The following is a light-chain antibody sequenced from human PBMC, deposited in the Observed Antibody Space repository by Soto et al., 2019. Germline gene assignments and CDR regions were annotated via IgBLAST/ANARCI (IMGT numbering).Light chain of an antibody. CDR1: QSVSSSY. CDR3: QQYGSSPLT. CDR2: GAS. V-gene: IGKV3-20*01. J-gene: IGKJ4*01. Sequence: EIVLTQSPGTLSLSPGERATLSCRASQSVSSSYLAWYQQKPGQAPRLLIYGASSRATGIPDRFSGSGSGTDFTLTFIRLEPEDFAVYYCQQYGSSPLTFGGGTEVEIK.